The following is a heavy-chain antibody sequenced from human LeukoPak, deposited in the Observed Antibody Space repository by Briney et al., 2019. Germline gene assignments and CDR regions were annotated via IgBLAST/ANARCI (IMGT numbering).Heavy chain of an antibody. CDR3: VRDHPYYFVY. V-gene: IGHV3-33*01. J-gene: IGHJ4*02. CDR1: GFAFSNYG. CDR2: IWYDLSNI. Sequence: PGGSLRLSCEASGFAFSNYGMHWVRQTPGRGLEWVAVIWYDLSNIYYADSVKGRFTISRDNSKNTLYLHLNSLRAEDTAIYYCVRDHPYYFVYWGQGTLVSVSS.